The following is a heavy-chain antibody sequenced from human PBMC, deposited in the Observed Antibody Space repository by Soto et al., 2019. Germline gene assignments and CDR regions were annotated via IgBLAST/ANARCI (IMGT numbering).Heavy chain of an antibody. J-gene: IGHJ3*02. CDR1: GFTFSSYA. Sequence: GGSLRLSCAASGFTFSSYAMSWVRQAPGKGLEWVSAISGSGGSTYYADSVKGRFTISRDNSKNTLYLQMNSLRAEDTAVYYCAKDSTSEKYCSSTSCLLWPFNAFDIWGQGTMVTVSS. V-gene: IGHV3-23*01. CDR3: AKDSTSEKYCSSTSCLLWPFNAFDI. D-gene: IGHD2-2*01. CDR2: ISGSGGST.